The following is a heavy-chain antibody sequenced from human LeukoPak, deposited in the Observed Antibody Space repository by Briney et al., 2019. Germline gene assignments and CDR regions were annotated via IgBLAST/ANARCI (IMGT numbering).Heavy chain of an antibody. V-gene: IGHV3-7*01. Sequence: GGSLRLSCAASGFTFSSYGMHWVRQAPGKGLEWVANIKQDGSEKYYVDSVKGRFTISRDNADNSLYLQMNSLRAEDTAVYYCARATLADYWGQGTLVTVSS. CDR3: ARATLADY. J-gene: IGHJ4*02. CDR1: GFTFSSYG. CDR2: IKQDGSEK.